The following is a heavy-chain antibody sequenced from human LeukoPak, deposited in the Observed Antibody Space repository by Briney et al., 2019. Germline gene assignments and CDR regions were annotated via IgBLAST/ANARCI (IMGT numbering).Heavy chain of an antibody. CDR1: GFTFDDYT. V-gene: IGHV3-43*01. CDR3: IAARVGGLGYFDY. J-gene: IGHJ4*02. D-gene: IGHD6-6*01. Sequence: PGGSLRLSCAAPGFTFDDYTMHWVRQAPGKGLEWVSLISWDGGSTYYADSVKGRFTISRDNSKNSLYLQMNSLRTEDTALYYCIAARVGGLGYFDYWGQGTLVTVSS. CDR2: ISWDGGST.